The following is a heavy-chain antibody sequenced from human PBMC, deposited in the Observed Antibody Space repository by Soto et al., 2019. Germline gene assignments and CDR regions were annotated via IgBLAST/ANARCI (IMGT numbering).Heavy chain of an antibody. D-gene: IGHD6-19*01. J-gene: IGHJ4*02. CDR1: GFTFDDYA. Sequence: PGGSLRLSCAASGFTFDDYAMHWVRQAPGKGLEWVSGISWNSGSIGYADSVKGRFTISRDNAKNSLYLQMNSLRAEDTALYYCAKDMTHSSGSGNPFEYWGQGTLVTVSS. CDR2: ISWNSGSI. CDR3: AKDMTHSSGSGNPFEY. V-gene: IGHV3-9*01.